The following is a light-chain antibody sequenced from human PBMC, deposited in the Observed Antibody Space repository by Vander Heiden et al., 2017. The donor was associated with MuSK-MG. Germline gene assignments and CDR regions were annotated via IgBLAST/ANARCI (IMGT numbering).Light chain of an antibody. V-gene: IGKV1-8*01. J-gene: IGKJ2*01. Sequence: AIRMTQSPSSLSASTGDRVTITCRASQGISSYLAWYQQKPGKAPKLLIYAASTLQSGVPSRFSGSGYGTDFTLTISCRQSEDFATYYCQQDDSYPPSTFGQGIKLEIK. CDR2: AAS. CDR3: QQDDSYPPST. CDR1: QGISSY.